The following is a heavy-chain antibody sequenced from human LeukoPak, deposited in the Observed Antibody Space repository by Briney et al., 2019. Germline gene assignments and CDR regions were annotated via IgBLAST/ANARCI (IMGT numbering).Heavy chain of an antibody. CDR3: ARSAPAAIYYYYYMDV. CDR2: INWNGGST. D-gene: IGHD2-2*01. J-gene: IGHJ6*03. CDR1: GFTFDDYG. V-gene: IGHV3-20*04. Sequence: GGSLRLSCAASGFTFDDYGMSWVRQAPGKGLEWVSGINWNGGSTGYADSVKGRFTISRDNAKNSLYLQMNSLRAEDTALYYCARSAPAAIYYYYYMDVWGKGTTVTVSS.